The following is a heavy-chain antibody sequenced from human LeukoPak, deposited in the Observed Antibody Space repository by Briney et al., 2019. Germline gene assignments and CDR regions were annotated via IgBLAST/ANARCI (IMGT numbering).Heavy chain of an antibody. J-gene: IGHJ4*02. Sequence: SETLSLTCTVSGGSISIYYWNWIRQPPGKGLEWIGYIYNSGSSTIYNPSLKSRVTISVDMSKNQFSLRLSSVTAADTAVYFCVRDRELTYWGQGTLVTVSS. CDR2: IYNSGSST. D-gene: IGHD3-10*01. CDR1: GGSISIYY. CDR3: VRDRELTY. V-gene: IGHV4-59*01.